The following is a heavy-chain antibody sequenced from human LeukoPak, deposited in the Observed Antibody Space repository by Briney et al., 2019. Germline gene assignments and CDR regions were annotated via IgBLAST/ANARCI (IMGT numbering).Heavy chain of an antibody. CDR2: IWSDATNQ. D-gene: IGHD5-12*01. J-gene: IGHJ4*02. Sequence: PGRSLRLSCEASGFTFSHYGMHWVRQAPGKGLEWVAVIWSDATNQYYADSVKGRFTISRDNSKNTLYLQMNSLRAEDTAVYYCAKDLGYSGYEVDYFDYWGQGTLVTVSS. CDR3: AKDLGYSGYEVDYFDY. V-gene: IGHV3-33*06. CDR1: GFTFSHYG.